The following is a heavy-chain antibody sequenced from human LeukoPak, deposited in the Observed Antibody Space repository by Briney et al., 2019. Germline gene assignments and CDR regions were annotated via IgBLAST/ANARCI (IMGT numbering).Heavy chain of an antibody. Sequence: SVKVSCKASGGTFSNYGISWVRQAPGQGLEWMGRIIPILGIAKCAQKFQGRVTITADKSTSTGYMELNSLRSEDTAVYYCARGGGDGYNFIDYWGQGTLVTVSS. CDR2: IIPILGIA. J-gene: IGHJ4*02. D-gene: IGHD5-24*01. V-gene: IGHV1-69*04. CDR3: ARGGGDGYNFIDY. CDR1: GGTFSNYG.